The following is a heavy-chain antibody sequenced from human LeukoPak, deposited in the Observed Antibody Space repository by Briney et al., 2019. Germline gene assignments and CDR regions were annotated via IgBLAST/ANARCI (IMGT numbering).Heavy chain of an antibody. D-gene: IGHD3-22*01. V-gene: IGHV3-30*02. Sequence: GGSLRLSCAASGFTFSGYGMHWVRQAPGKGLEWVAFIHYDGSDKYYADSVKGRFTISRDNSKNTLYLQMNSLRAEDTAVYYCAKTLDYYDSSGYSPWGQGTLVTVSS. J-gene: IGHJ5*02. CDR3: AKTLDYYDSSGYSP. CDR2: IHYDGSDK. CDR1: GFTFSGYG.